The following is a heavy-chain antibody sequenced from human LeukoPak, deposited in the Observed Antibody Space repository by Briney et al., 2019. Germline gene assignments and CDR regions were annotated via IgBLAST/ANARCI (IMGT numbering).Heavy chain of an antibody. Sequence: GGSLRLSCSASGFTFSRYPMHWVRQAPGKGLGYVSAISGNGGSTYYADSAKGRFTISRDNSKNTLYLQMSSLRTEDTAIYYCVKAQYDFWSGLDYWGQGTLVTVSS. CDR3: VKAQYDFWSGLDY. CDR1: GFTFSRYP. J-gene: IGHJ4*02. D-gene: IGHD3-3*01. V-gene: IGHV3-64D*09. CDR2: ISGNGGST.